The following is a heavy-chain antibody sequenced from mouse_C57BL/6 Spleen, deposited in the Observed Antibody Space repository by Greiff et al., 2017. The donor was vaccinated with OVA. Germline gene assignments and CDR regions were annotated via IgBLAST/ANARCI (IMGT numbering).Heavy chain of an antibody. D-gene: IGHD2-1*01. J-gene: IGHJ4*01. CDR2: IYWDGDN. V-gene: IGHV8-12*01. CDR3: ARIYYVAPGAMDD. Sequence: QVTLKESGPGILQSSQTLSLTCSFSGFSLSTSGMGVSWIRQPSGQGLEWLAHIYWDGDNRYNPSLKSRLTSSKDTSRNQVFLKITSVDTADTATYYCARIYYVAPGAMDDWGQGTSVTVSS. CDR1: GFSLSTSGMG.